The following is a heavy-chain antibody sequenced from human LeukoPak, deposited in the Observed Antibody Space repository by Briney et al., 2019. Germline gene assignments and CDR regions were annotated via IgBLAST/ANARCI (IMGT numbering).Heavy chain of an antibody. CDR1: GGSFSGYY. J-gene: IGHJ5*02. CDR2: INHSGST. D-gene: IGHD2-15*01. Sequence: SETLSLTCAVYGGSFSGYYWSWIRQPPGKGLEWIGEINHSGSTNYNPSLKSRVTISVDTSKNQFSLKLSSVTAADTAVYYCARGPDIVVVVAATRPFDPWGQGTLVTVSP. V-gene: IGHV4-34*01. CDR3: ARGPDIVVVVAATRPFDP.